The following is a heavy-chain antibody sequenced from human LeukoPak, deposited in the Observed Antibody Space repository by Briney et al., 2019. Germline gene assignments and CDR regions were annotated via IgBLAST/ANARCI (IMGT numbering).Heavy chain of an antibody. CDR2: ISSSSSTI. J-gene: IGHJ4*02. CDR1: GFTFSSYS. V-gene: IGHV3-48*01. Sequence: GGSLRLSCAASGFTFSSYSMNWVRQAPGKGLEWVSYISSSSSTIYYADSVKGRFTISRDNAKNSPYLQMNSLRAEDTAVYYCAREDSRLIDYWGQGTLVTVSS. D-gene: IGHD6-13*01. CDR3: AREDSRLIDY.